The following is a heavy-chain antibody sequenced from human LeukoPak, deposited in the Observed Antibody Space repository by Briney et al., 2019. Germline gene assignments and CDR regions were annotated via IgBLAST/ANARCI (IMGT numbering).Heavy chain of an antibody. Sequence: AGGSLRLSCAASGFTFSSYSLNWVRQAPGKGLVWVSSISSSSSYIYYADSVKGRFTTSRDNAKNSLYLQMNSLRAEDTAVYYCARHYDSNSYGPGYWGQGTLVTVSS. CDR2: ISSSSSYI. CDR1: GFTFSSYS. V-gene: IGHV3-21*01. CDR3: ARHYDSNSYGPGY. J-gene: IGHJ4*02. D-gene: IGHD3-22*01.